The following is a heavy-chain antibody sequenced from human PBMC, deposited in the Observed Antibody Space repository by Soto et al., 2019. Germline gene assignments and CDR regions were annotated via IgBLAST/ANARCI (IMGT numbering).Heavy chain of an antibody. CDR1: GYTFTSYA. V-gene: IGHV1-3*01. CDR2: INAGNGNT. CDR3: ARDLGLGYCSGGSCYPWYYMDV. D-gene: IGHD2-15*01. J-gene: IGHJ6*03. Sequence: GASVKVSCKASGYTFTSYAMHWVRQAPGQRLEWMGWINAGNGNTKYSQKLQGRVTITRDTSASTAYMELSSLRSEDTAVYYCARDLGLGYCSGGSCYPWYYMDVWGKGTTVTVSS.